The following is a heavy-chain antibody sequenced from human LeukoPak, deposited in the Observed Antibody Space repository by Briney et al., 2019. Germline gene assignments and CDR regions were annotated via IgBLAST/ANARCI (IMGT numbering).Heavy chain of an antibody. D-gene: IGHD2-2*01. CDR2: IYSGGST. J-gene: IGHJ4*02. CDR1: GFTVSSNY. V-gene: IGHV3-53*01. Sequence: GGSLRLSCAASGFTVSSNYMSWVRQAPGKGLEWVSVIYSGGSTYYAGSVKGRFTISRGNSKNTLYLQMNSLRAEDTALYYCGYCTSSSCYSTIGYWGQGTLVTVSS. CDR3: GYCTSSSCYSTIGY.